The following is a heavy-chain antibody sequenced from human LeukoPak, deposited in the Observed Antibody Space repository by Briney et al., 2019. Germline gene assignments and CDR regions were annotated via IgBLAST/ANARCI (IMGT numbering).Heavy chain of an antibody. V-gene: IGHV4-61*02. Sequence: SETLSLTCTVSGGSISSGSYYWSWIRQPAGKGLEWIGRIYTSGSTNYNPSLKSRVTISVDTSKNQFSLKLSSVTAADTAAYYCARRTAMATTYYFDYWGQGTLVTVSS. J-gene: IGHJ4*02. CDR1: GGSISSGSYY. CDR3: ARRTAMATTYYFDY. CDR2: IYTSGST. D-gene: IGHD5-24*01.